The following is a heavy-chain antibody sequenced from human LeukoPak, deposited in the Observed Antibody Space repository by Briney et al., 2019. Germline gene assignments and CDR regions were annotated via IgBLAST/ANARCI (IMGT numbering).Heavy chain of an antibody. CDR2: IYHSGTT. V-gene: IGHV4-38-2*02. Sequence: SETLSLTCTVSGYSISSGYYWGWIRPPPGKGLEWIGSIYHSGTTYYNPSLKSRVTISVDTSKNQFSLKLSSVTAADTAVYYCARDGYGDYVVYYYYYYMDVWGKGTTVTVSS. J-gene: IGHJ6*03. D-gene: IGHD4-17*01. CDR1: GYSISSGYY. CDR3: ARDGYGDYVVYYYYYYMDV.